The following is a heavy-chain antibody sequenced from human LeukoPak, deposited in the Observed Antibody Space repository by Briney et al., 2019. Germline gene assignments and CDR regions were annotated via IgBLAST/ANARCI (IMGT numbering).Heavy chain of an antibody. J-gene: IGHJ4*02. CDR1: GYTFIDYY. D-gene: IGHD1-26*01. CDR3: ARGGGRYSVDY. V-gene: IGHV1-2*02. CDR2: ISPNSGGT. Sequence: ASVKVSCKASGYTFIDYYMHWVRQAPGQGLEWIGWISPNSGGTKSVQKFQGRVTMTRDTSITTVYMELSGRSFDDTAVYYCARGGGRYSVDYWGQGTLVIVSS.